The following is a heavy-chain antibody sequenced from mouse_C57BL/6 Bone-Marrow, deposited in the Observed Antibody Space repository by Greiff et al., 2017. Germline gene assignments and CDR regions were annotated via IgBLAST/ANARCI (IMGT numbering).Heavy chain of an antibody. D-gene: IGHD1-1*01. CDR1: GYTFTSYW. V-gene: IGHV1-59*01. CDR2: IDPTDSYT. J-gene: IGHJ2*01. Sequence: QVQLQQPGAELVRPGTSVKLSCKASGYTFTSYWMHWVKQRPGQGLEWIGVIDPTDSYTNYNQKFKGKATLTVDTSSSTAYMQLSSRTSDDSAVYYCARRCLLPDYWGQGTTLTVSS. CDR3: ARRCLLPDY.